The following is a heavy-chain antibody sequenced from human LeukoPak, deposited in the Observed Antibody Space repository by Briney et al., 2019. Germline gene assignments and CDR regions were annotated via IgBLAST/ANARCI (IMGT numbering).Heavy chain of an antibody. CDR3: ASDVAYKFDN. Sequence: GGSLRLSCAASGFTFSSYGMHWVRQAPGKGLEWVAYIKQDGSEKYYVDSVKGRFTISRDNAKNTLYLQMNSLRDEDTAVYYCASDVAYKFDNWGLGTLVTISS. CDR1: GFTFSSYG. J-gene: IGHJ4*02. CDR2: IKQDGSEK. D-gene: IGHD5-24*01. V-gene: IGHV3-7*01.